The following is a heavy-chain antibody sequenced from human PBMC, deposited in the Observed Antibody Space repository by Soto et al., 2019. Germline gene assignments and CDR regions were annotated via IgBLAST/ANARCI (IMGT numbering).Heavy chain of an antibody. CDR1: GYTLSKLY. V-gene: IGHV1-24*01. Sequence: ASVKVCCKVSGYTLSKLYIHWVRQAPGKGLEWMGGFDPEDVETGFAQKFQGRVTMTGDTSADTAYMELNSLRSDDTAVYYCATRGVVCSNGVCHLTRHWFGPRGQGTLVTGSS. CDR2: FDPEDVET. J-gene: IGHJ5*02. D-gene: IGHD2-8*01. CDR3: ATRGVVCSNGVCHLTRHWFGP.